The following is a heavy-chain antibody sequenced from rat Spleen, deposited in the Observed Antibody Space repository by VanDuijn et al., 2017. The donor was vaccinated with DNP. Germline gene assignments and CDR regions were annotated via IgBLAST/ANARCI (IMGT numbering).Heavy chain of an antibody. Sequence: EVQLVESGGGLVQPGRSLKLSCAASGFTFSAYYMAWVRQAPAKGLEWVAYIGSPAYAPYHGDSVKGRFTISRDNAKDTLYLQMNSVGSEDTATYYCARWGYYYFDYWGQGVMVTISS. V-gene: IGHV5-22*01. D-gene: IGHD1-12*03. J-gene: IGHJ2*01. CDR2: IGSPAYAP. CDR1: GFTFSAYY. CDR3: ARWGYYYFDY.